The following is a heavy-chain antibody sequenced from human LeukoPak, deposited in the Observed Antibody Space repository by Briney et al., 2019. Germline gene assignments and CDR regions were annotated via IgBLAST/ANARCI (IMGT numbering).Heavy chain of an antibody. CDR2: ISSSSSFI. Sequence: GGSLRLSCAGSGFNFSSYSMSWVRQAPWKGLEFVSSISSSSSFIYYADSAKGRFTISRDNAKKSLPLQMNSLRADDTAVYYCARGYSSSWYLDWGQGTLVTVSS. D-gene: IGHD6-13*01. J-gene: IGHJ4*02. CDR3: ARGYSSSWYLD. V-gene: IGHV3-21*01. CDR1: GFNFSSYS.